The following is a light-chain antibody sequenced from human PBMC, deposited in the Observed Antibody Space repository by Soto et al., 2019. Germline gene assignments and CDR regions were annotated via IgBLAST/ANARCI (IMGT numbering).Light chain of an antibody. CDR3: QQYNSWPLT. CDR1: QSIRSN. J-gene: IGKJ4*01. Sequence: EIVMTQSPDTLSVSPGEGATLSCRVSQSIRSNLAWYQQRPGQAPRLLMYGASTRADGIPARFTGSGSGTEFTLTICSLQSEDFAVYYCQQYNSWPLTFGGGTKVDIK. CDR2: GAS. V-gene: IGKV3-15*01.